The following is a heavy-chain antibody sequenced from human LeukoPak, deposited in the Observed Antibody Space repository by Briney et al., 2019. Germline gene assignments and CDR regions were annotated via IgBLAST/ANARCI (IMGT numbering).Heavy chain of an antibody. J-gene: IGHJ6*03. CDR1: GYTFTNYY. CDR3: ARTSYYYHMDV. V-gene: IGHV1-46*03. CDR2: INSSGGST. Sequence: ASVKFSCKASGYTFTNYYMHWVRQAPGQGLEWIGIINSSGGSTTYAQKFQGRVTMTRDTSTSTVYMELSSLRSEDTAVYYCARTSYYYHMDVWGKGTTVTVSS.